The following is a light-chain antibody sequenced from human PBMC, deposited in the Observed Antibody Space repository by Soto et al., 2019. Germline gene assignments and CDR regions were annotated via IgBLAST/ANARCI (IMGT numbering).Light chain of an antibody. Sequence: EIVMTESPATLSVAPGEGASLSCRASQNVLSNLAWYQQKPGQAPRLLIYGASTRATGFPARFSGSGSGTDFTLTISSLQSEDFAVYYCLQYNNWVPTFGQGTKVDIK. V-gene: IGKV3-15*01. CDR1: QNVLSN. CDR3: LQYNNWVPT. CDR2: GAS. J-gene: IGKJ1*01.